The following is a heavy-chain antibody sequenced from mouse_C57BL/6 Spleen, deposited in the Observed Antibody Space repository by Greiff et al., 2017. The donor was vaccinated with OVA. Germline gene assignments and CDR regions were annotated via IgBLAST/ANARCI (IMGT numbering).Heavy chain of an antibody. CDR3: ATLPTYDYDATGFAY. CDR2: IYPGSGST. V-gene: IGHV1-55*01. D-gene: IGHD2-4*01. Sequence: QVQLQQPGAELVKPGASVKMSCKASGYTFTSYWITWVKQRPGQGLEWIGDIYPGSGSTNYNEKFKSKATLTVDTSSSTAYMQLSSLTSEDSAVYYCATLPTYDYDATGFAYWGQGTLVTVSA. J-gene: IGHJ3*01. CDR1: GYTFTSYW.